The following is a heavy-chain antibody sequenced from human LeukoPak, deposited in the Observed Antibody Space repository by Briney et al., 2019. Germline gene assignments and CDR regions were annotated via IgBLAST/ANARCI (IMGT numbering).Heavy chain of an antibody. CDR1: GGSISSGSYY. V-gene: IGHV4-61*02. CDR3: ARGWRSGYEDY. CDR2: IYTSGST. Sequence: PSETLSLTCTVSGGSISSGSYYWSWIRQPAGKGLEWIGRIYTSGSTNYNPSLKSRVTISVDTSKNQFSLKLSSVTAADTAVYYCARGWRSGYEDYWGQGTLVTVSS. J-gene: IGHJ4*02. D-gene: IGHD5-12*01.